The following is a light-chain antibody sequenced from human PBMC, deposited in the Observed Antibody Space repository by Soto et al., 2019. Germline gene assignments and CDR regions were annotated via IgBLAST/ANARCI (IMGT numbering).Light chain of an antibody. CDR1: QSVSSN. J-gene: IGKJ2*01. V-gene: IGKV3-15*01. CDR3: QQCNNWPTYT. Sequence: EIVMTQSPATLSVSPGERATLSCRASQSVSSNLAWYQQKPGQAPRLLIYGASTRATGIPARFSGSGSGTEFTLTISSLQSEDFAIYYCQQCNNWPTYTFGQGTKLESK. CDR2: GAS.